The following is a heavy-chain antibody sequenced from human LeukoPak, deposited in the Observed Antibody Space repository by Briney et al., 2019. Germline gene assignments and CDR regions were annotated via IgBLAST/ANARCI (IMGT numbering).Heavy chain of an antibody. CDR2: IFHSGSI. CDR3: ARMGVSYYYDSSTYYSTAFDV. CDR1: GYSISSGYY. D-gene: IGHD3-22*01. Sequence: ASETLSLTCAVSGYSISSGYYWGWIRQSPGKGLEWIATIFHSGSIYYNPSLKSRVTLSVDTSKNQFSLRLNSVTAAYTALYYCARMGVSYYYDSSTYYSTAFDVWGQGTMVSVSS. V-gene: IGHV4-38-2*01. J-gene: IGHJ3*01.